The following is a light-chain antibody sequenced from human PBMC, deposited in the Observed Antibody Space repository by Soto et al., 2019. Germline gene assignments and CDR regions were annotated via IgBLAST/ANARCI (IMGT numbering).Light chain of an antibody. CDR3: RQYHSSPRT. Sequence: EIVLTQSPGTLSLSPGERATLSCRASQSVSSGFLAWYQQKPGQAPRLLIYGASSRAAGIPDRFRGSGSGTDFTLTISRLEPEDFAMYYCRQYHSSPRTFGQGTKVDIK. CDR1: QSVSSGF. J-gene: IGKJ1*01. V-gene: IGKV3-20*01. CDR2: GAS.